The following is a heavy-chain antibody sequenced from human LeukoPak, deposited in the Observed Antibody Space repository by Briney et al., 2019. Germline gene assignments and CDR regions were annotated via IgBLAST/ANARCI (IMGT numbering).Heavy chain of an antibody. Sequence: SETLSLTCTVSGGSISSSSYYWGWIRQPPGKGLEWIGSIYYSGSTYYNPSLKSRVTISVDTSKNQFSLKLSSVTAADTAVYYCARDHSAIFGVVIVWGQGTLVTVSS. CDR3: ARDHSAIFGVVIV. CDR2: IYYSGST. D-gene: IGHD3-3*01. CDR1: GGSISSSSYY. V-gene: IGHV4-39*07. J-gene: IGHJ4*02.